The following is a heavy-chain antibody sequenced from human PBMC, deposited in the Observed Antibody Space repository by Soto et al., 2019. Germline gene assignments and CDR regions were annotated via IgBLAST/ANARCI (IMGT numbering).Heavy chain of an antibody. J-gene: IGHJ6*02. CDR3: ASAAMIGPYYYGMDV. CDR2: FDPEDGET. V-gene: IGHV1-24*01. Sequence: QVQLVQSGAEVKKPGASVKVSCKVSGYTLTELSMHWVRQAPGKGLEWMGGFDPEDGETIYAQKFQGRVTMTDDTSTDTAYMELSSMRSEDTAVYYCASAAMIGPYYYGMDVWGQGTTVTVSS. D-gene: IGHD3-10*02. CDR1: GYTLTELS.